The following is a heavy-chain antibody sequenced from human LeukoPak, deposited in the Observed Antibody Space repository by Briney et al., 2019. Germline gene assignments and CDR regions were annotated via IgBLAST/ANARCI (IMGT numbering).Heavy chain of an antibody. CDR3: ARDLRGFIDY. CDR2: IYTGGST. Sequence: GGSLRLSCAASGFTVSSSYMTWVRQAPGKGLEWVSVIYTGGSTYYADSVKGRFTISRDNSKNTLYLQMNSLRAEDTAVYYCARDLRGFIDYRGQGTLVTVSS. V-gene: IGHV3-53*01. D-gene: IGHD5-12*01. J-gene: IGHJ4*02. CDR1: GFTVSSSY.